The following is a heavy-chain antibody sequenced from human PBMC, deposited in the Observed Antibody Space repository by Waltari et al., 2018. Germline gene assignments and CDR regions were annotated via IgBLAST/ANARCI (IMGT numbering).Heavy chain of an antibody. Sequence: QAQLVESGGGVVQPGTSLRLSCAASGFSFRSYAMHWVRQAPGKGLEWVAVIWHDAIITYYADSGRGRFTSSRDNARQTLYLQMNSLRGDDTASYFCARVTTPHYDSTGAQDALGVWGQGTRVTVS. J-gene: IGHJ3*01. V-gene: IGHV3-33*01. D-gene: IGHD2-8*02. CDR1: GFSFRSYA. CDR3: ARVTTPHYDSTGAQDALGV. CDR2: IWHDAIIT.